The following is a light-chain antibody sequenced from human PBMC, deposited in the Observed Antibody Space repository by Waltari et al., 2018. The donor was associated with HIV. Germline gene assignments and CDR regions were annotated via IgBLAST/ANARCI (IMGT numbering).Light chain of an antibody. J-gene: IGKJ1*01. CDR3: QKSDTPPWT. Sequence: DIQMTQSPSSLSASLGDRVTTTCRASRSINTYLNWYQHKLGESPKILISDSSTLQSGAQPRFSGSGSGTDFTLTIASLQPEDRATYYCQKSDTPPWTFGQGTKVEI. CDR2: DSS. CDR1: RSINTY. V-gene: IGKV1-39*01.